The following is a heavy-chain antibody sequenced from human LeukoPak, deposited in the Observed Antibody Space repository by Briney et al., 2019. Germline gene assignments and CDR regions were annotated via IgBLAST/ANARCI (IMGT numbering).Heavy chain of an antibody. CDR1: GYTFTSYY. J-gene: IGHJ3*02. CDR3: ARDRGRYCSGGSCRPGDAFDI. CDR2: INPSGGST. Sequence: ASVKVSCKASGYTFTSYYMHWVRQAPGQGLEWMGIINPSGGSTSYAQKFQGRVTMTRDTSTSTVYMELSSLRSEDTAVYYCARDRGRYCSGGSCRPGDAFDIWGQGTMVTVSS. V-gene: IGHV1-46*01. D-gene: IGHD2-15*01.